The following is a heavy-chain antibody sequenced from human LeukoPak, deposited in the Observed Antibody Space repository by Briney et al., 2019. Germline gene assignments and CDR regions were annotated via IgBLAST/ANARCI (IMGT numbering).Heavy chain of an antibody. V-gene: IGHV2-70*11. CDR2: IDWDDDK. CDR1: GFSLSSSGMC. D-gene: IGHD3-16*01. Sequence: SGPRLVNPTQTLTLTCTFSGFSLSSSGMCVSWIRQPPGKALEWLARIDWDDDKYYSTSLKTRLTISKDTSKNQVVLTMTNMDPVDTATYYCARISRITFGELPDYWGQGTLVTVSS. CDR3: ARISRITFGELPDY. J-gene: IGHJ4*02.